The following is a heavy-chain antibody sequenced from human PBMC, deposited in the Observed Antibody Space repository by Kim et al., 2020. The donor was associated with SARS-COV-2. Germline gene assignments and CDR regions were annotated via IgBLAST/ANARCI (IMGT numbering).Heavy chain of an antibody. CDR3: ARRTMSYYFDY. J-gene: IGHJ4*02. CDR2: T. D-gene: IGHD1-1*01. Sequence: TYYADSVKGRFSISRDNSKNTVYLQMNSLRAEDTAVYYCARRTMSYYFDYWGQGTLVTVSS. V-gene: IGHV3-53*01.